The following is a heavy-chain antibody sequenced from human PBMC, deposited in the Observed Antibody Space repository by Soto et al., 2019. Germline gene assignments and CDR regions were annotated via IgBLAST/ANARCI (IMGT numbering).Heavy chain of an antibody. V-gene: IGHV3-30*18. CDR2: ISLDGNNK. Sequence: GGSLRLSCAASGLTLSSYGMHWVRQAPGKGLEWVAVISLDGNNKYYADSVQGRFIISRDYSKNTLDLQMNSLRDEDTAVYYCAKDRAGRYNFYGMDVWGQGTTVTVSS. J-gene: IGHJ6*02. CDR3: AKDRAGRYNFYGMDV. CDR1: GLTLSSYG.